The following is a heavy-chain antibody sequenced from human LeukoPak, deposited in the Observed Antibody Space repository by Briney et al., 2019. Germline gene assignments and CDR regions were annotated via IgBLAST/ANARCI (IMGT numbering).Heavy chain of an antibody. Sequence: GRSLRLPCAASGFTFSSYAMHWVRQAPGKGLEWVAVISYDGSNKYYADSVKGRFTISRDNSKNTLYLQMNSLRAEDTAVYYCAGGLDPSAFDIWGQGTMVTVSS. V-gene: IGHV3-30-3*01. CDR2: ISYDGSNK. CDR3: AGGLDPSAFDI. CDR1: GFTFSSYA. D-gene: IGHD3/OR15-3a*01. J-gene: IGHJ3*02.